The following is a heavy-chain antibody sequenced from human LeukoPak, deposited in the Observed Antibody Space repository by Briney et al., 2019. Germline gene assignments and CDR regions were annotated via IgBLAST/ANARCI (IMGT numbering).Heavy chain of an antibody. CDR2: VAYSGTS. CDR1: GDSLNTYY. J-gene: IGHJ5*02. Sequence: SETLSLTCTVSGDSLNTYYWTWIRQTPGKELEWIGFVAYSGTSNYNPSLKSRVSISIDTSKNQFSLALTSVTPADTAVYYCARVVRGVVTSNWFDPWGQGTVVSVSS. CDR3: ARVVRGVVTSNWFDP. V-gene: IGHV4-59*01. D-gene: IGHD2-21*02.